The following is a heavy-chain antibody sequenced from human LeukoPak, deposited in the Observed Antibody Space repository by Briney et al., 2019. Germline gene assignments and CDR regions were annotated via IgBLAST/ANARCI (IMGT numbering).Heavy chain of an antibody. CDR2: ISSSSSYT. J-gene: IGHJ4*02. CDR3: AKGRSSGYYFFDY. Sequence: GGSLRLSCAASGFNFSDYYMSWIRQAPGKGLEWVSYISSSSSYTNYADSVKGRFTISRDNAKNSLYLQMNSLRAEDTAMYYCAKGRSSGYYFFDYWGQGTLVTVSS. D-gene: IGHD3-22*01. CDR1: GFNFSDYY. V-gene: IGHV3-11*06.